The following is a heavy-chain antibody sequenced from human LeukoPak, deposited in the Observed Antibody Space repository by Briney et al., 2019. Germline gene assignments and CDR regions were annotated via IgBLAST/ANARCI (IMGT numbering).Heavy chain of an antibody. CDR3: TTFDYYDSSGYYSFDY. J-gene: IGHJ4*02. CDR2: IKSKTDGGTT. D-gene: IGHD3-22*01. V-gene: IGHV3-15*07. Sequence: KPGGSLRLSCAASGFTFDDYAMHWVRQAPGKGLEWVGRIKSKTDGGTTDYAAPVKGRFTISRDDSKNTLYLQMNSLKTEDTAVYYCTTFDYYDSSGYYSFDYWGQGTLVTVSS. CDR1: GFTFDDYA.